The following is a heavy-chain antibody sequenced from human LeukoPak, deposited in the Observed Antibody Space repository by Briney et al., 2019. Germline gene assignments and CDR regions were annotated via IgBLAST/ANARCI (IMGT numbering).Heavy chain of an antibody. CDR2: INHSGST. Sequence: SETLSLTCAVYGGSFSGYYWSWIRQPPGKGLEWIGEINHSGSTNYNPSLKSRVTISVDTSKNQFSLELSSVTAADTAVYYCARGRYDFWSGYYYFYFDYWGQGTLVTVSS. CDR3: ARGRYDFWSGYYYFYFDY. V-gene: IGHV4-34*01. CDR1: GGSFSGYY. D-gene: IGHD3-3*01. J-gene: IGHJ4*02.